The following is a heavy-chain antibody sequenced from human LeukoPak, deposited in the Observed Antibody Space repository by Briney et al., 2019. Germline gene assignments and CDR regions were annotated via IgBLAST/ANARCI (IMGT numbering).Heavy chain of an antibody. CDR3: ARLPGRVAVAGNFDY. D-gene: IGHD6-19*01. CDR1: GYTFTGYY. J-gene: IGHJ4*02. Sequence: GASVKVSCKASGYTFTGYYMHWVRQAPRQGLEWMGWINPNSGGTNYAQKFQGRVTMTRDTSISTAYMELSRLRSDDTAVYYCARLPGRVAVAGNFDYWGQGTLVTVSS. CDR2: INPNSGGT. V-gene: IGHV1-2*02.